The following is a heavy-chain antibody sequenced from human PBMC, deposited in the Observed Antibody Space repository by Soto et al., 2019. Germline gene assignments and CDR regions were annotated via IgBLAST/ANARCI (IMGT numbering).Heavy chain of an antibody. CDR2: IYHGGAT. D-gene: IGHD6-19*01. V-gene: IGHV4-61*01. CDR1: GVSITSGSYY. Sequence: SETLSLTCTVSGVSITSGSYYWAWIRQPPGKGLEWLGYIYHGGATTYNASFKSRVTISIDTSNNQFFLKVNSLTAADTAVYFCARDSSGRHDYWGQGTLVTVSS. CDR3: ARDSSGRHDY. J-gene: IGHJ4*02.